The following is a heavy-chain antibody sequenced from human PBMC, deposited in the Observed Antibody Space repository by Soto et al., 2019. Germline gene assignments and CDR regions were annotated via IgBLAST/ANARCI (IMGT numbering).Heavy chain of an antibody. Sequence: EVQLVESGGGLVKPGGSLRLSCAASGFTFSSYSMNWVRQAPGKGLEWVSSISSSSSYIYYADSVKGRFTISSHNAKSSLYLQMNSLGAEDTTVYYCAREGFQHGSGPYIYYGIDVWGQGSTCTVAS. CDR1: GFTFSSYS. CDR3: AREGFQHGSGPYIYYGIDV. CDR2: ISSSSSYI. J-gene: IGHJ6*02. V-gene: IGHV3-21*01. D-gene: IGHD3-10*01.